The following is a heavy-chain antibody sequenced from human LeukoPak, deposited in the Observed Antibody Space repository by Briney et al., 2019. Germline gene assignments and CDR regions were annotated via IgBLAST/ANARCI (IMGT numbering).Heavy chain of an antibody. CDR3: AKDRPNYYHDNGHYYRRGGDC. J-gene: IGHJ4*02. V-gene: IGHV3-23*01. Sequence: GGSLRLSCAASGFTFSIYAMSWVRQATGKGLEWVSSTSSGGELTFYADSLKGRFTISRDNSKNTLYLQMNSLRAEDTAVYYCAKDRPNYYHDNGHYYRRGGDCWGQGTLVTVSS. CDR2: TSSGGELT. CDR1: GFTFSIYA. D-gene: IGHD3-22*01.